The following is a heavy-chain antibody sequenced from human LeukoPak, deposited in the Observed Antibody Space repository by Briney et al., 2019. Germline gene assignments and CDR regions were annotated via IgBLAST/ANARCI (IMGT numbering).Heavy chain of an antibody. CDR3: ARHRGYYYGSGSNYYYYMDV. D-gene: IGHD3-10*01. CDR2: IYHSGST. J-gene: IGHJ6*03. V-gene: IGHV4-38-2*02. CDR1: GYSISSGYY. Sequence: SETLSLTCTVSGYSISSGYYWGWIRQPPGKGLEWIGSIYHSGSTYYNPSLKSRVTISVDTSKNQFSLKLSSVTAADTAVYYCARHRGYYYGSGSNYYYYMDVWGKGTTVTVSS.